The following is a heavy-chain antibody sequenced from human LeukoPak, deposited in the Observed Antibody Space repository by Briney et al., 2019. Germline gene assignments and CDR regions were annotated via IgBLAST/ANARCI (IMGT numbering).Heavy chain of an antibody. Sequence: ASVTVSCKTSGFTFNTYGIAWVRPARGQGLEWMGWISAYNGKTNYAQNLLDRVTMTTDTSTTTAYMELRGMRSDDTAVYYCAREGSLHHSGDYYLSWFDPWGQGTLVTVSS. V-gene: IGHV1-18*01. D-gene: IGHD3-22*01. CDR2: ISAYNGKT. J-gene: IGHJ5*02. CDR1: GFTFNTYG. CDR3: AREGSLHHSGDYYLSWFDP.